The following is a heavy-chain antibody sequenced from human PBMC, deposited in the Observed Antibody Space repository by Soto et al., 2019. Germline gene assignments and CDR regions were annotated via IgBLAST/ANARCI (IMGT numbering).Heavy chain of an antibody. CDR2: TYYRSKWYN. CDR3: ARGGITIFGVVPPGISTYNWFDP. D-gene: IGHD3-3*01. Sequence: SQTLSLTCAISGDSVSSNSAAWNWIRQSPSRGLEWLGRTYYRSKWYNDYAVSLKSRITINPDTSKNQFSLQLNSVTPEDTAVYYCARGGITIFGVVPPGISTYNWFDPWGQGTLVTVSS. V-gene: IGHV6-1*01. CDR1: GDSVSSNSAA. J-gene: IGHJ5*02.